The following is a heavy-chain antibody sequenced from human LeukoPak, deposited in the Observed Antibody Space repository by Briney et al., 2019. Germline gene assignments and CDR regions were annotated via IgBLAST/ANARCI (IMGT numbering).Heavy chain of an antibody. J-gene: IGHJ1*01. CDR1: GFTFSHAW. CDR3: AKVEYSSNIPQH. CDR2: LKSTADGETT. D-gene: IGHD6-6*01. V-gene: IGHV3-15*01. Sequence: PGGSLRLSCAGYGFTFSHAWMNWVRQAPGKGLEWVGRLKSTADGETTDYAAPVKGRFTISRDDSKSTLYLQMNSLRAEDTAVYYCAKVEYSSNIPQHWGQGTLVTVSS.